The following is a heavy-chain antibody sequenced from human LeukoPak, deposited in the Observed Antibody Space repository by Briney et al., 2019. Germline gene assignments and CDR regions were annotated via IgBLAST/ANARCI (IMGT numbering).Heavy chain of an antibody. Sequence: TSETLSLTCSVSGGSIGSYYWSWIRQPPGKGLEWMGYIYYSGSTNYSPSLKSRVTISVDTSKNQFSLKVSSVTAADTAVYYCARGDCSGGSCYTGAHDYWGQGTLVTVSS. V-gene: IGHV4-59*01. CDR2: IYYSGST. CDR3: ARGDCSGGSCYTGAHDY. D-gene: IGHD2-15*01. J-gene: IGHJ4*02. CDR1: GGSIGSYY.